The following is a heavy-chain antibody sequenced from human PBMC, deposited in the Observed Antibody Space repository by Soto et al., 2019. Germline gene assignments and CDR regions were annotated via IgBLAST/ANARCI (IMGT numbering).Heavy chain of an antibody. D-gene: IGHD2-15*01. CDR1: GGTFSSYT. Sequence: ASVKVSCKASGGTFSSYTIRWVRQAPGQGLEWMGRIIPILGIANYAQKFQGRVTITADKSTSTAYMELSSLRSDYMSVYYCARDLEGYCCGGSCGAFDIWG. J-gene: IGHJ3*02. CDR2: IIPILGIA. V-gene: IGHV1-69*04. CDR3: ARDLEGYCCGGSCGAFDI.